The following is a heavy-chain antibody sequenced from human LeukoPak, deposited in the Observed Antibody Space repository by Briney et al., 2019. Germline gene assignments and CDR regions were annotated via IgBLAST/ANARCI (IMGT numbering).Heavy chain of an antibody. CDR3: ATYLEWLGD. Sequence: SETLSLTCNVSGDSIRGFYWGWIRQPPGKGLEWIGYFYYSGDTNYNPALESRVIISVDTSKNQFSLKLSSVTAADTAVYYCATYLEWLGDWGQGTLVTVSS. V-gene: IGHV4-59*01. D-gene: IGHD3-3*01. CDR2: FYYSGDT. J-gene: IGHJ4*02. CDR1: GDSIRGFY.